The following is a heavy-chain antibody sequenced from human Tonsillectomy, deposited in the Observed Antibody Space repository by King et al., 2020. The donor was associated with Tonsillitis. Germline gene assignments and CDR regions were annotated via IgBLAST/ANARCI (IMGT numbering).Heavy chain of an antibody. V-gene: IGHV3-30*19. CDR2: ISDDASYK. J-gene: IGHJ4*02. CDR1: GFTFSNYG. Sequence: VQLVESGGGVVQPGRSLRLSCAASGFTFSNYGMHWVRQAPGKGLEWVAVISDDASYKKYADSVKGRFTISRDNSKNTLYLQMNTLRAEDTAVYYCARGGIGWYAFDYWGQGTLVTVSA. D-gene: IGHD6-19*01. CDR3: ARGGIGWYAFDY.